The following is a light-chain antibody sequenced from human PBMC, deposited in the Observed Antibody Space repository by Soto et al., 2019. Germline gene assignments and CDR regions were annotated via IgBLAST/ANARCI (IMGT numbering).Light chain of an antibody. CDR1: QSVSND. V-gene: IGKV3-15*01. CDR2: GAS. J-gene: IGKJ1*01. CDR3: QQYNNWPRT. Sequence: EIVMTQSPATLSVSPRERATLSCRASQSVSNDLAWYHQKPGQAPRLLIYGASTRATGIPARFSGSGSGTEFTLTISSLQSEDFAVYYCQQYNNWPRTFGQGTKVDIK.